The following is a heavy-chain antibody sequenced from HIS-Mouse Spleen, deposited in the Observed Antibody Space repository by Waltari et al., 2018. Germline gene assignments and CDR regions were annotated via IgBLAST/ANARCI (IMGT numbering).Heavy chain of an antibody. D-gene: IGHD3-16*01. V-gene: IGHV4-31*03. CDR1: GGSIRTGVYY. J-gene: IGHJ2*01. CDR2: IYYSGST. Sequence: QVQLQESGPGLVKPSRTLSLTCTVSGGSIRTGVYYWSWIRQHPGKGLEWIGYIYYSGSTYYNPSLKSRVTISVDTSKNQFSLKLSSVTAADTAVYYCARAPIRGYWYFDLWGRGTLVTVSS. CDR3: ARAPIRGYWYFDL.